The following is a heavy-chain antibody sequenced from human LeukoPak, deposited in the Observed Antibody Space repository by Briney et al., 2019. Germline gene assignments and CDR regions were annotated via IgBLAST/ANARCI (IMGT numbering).Heavy chain of an antibody. Sequence: PGGSLRLSCAASGFTFSSYSMNWVRQAPGKGLEYVSAISSNGGSTYYANSVKGRFTISRDNSKNTLYLQMGSLRAEDMAVYYCAYGSGADAFDIWGQGTMVTVSS. CDR1: GFTFSSYS. V-gene: IGHV3-64*01. CDR2: ISSNGGST. D-gene: IGHD2-15*01. J-gene: IGHJ3*02. CDR3: AYGSGADAFDI.